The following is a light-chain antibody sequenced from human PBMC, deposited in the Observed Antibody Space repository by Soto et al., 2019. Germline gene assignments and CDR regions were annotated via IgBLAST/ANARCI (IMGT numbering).Light chain of an antibody. V-gene: IGKV3-11*01. J-gene: IGKJ4*01. CDR3: QPRGNWPLT. Sequence: ELVLTQSPATLTLSPGERPTLSCRASQSVSSYLAWYQQKPGQAPRLLIYDASNRATGIPARFSGSGSGTDFTLTISSLKPEDFAVYYCQPRGNWPLTVGGGTKVDIK. CDR1: QSVSSY. CDR2: DAS.